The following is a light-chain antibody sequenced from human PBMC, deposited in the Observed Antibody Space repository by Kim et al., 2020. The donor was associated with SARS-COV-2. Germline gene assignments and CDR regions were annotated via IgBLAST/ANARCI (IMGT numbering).Light chain of an antibody. CDR2: DVS. Sequence: QSFTISCTGTGSDVGGYNYVSWYQQHPGKAPKLMIYDVSNRPSGVSNRFSGSKSGNTASLTISGLQAEDEADYYCSSYTSSSTLYVFGTGTKVTVL. J-gene: IGLJ1*01. CDR3: SSYTSSSTLYV. CDR1: GSDVGGYNY. V-gene: IGLV2-14*03.